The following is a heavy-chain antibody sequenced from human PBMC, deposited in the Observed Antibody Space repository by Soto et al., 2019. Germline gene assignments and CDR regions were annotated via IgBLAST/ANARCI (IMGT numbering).Heavy chain of an antibody. CDR2: IYHSGST. J-gene: IGHJ4*02. V-gene: IGHV4-4*02. CDR3: ARVFRVGEYRFDY. CDR1: W. Sequence: WWSWVRQPPGKGLEWIGEIYHSGSTNYNPSLKSRVTISVDKSKNQFSLKLSSVTAADTAMYYCARVFRVGEYRFDYWGQGTQVTVSS. D-gene: IGHD3-16*01.